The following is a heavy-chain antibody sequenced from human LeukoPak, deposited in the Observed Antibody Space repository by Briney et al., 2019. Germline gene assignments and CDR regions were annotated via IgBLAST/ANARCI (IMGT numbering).Heavy chain of an antibody. CDR3: ARVYSNYYYFDY. V-gene: IGHV1-18*01. J-gene: IGHJ4*02. CDR1: GYTFTSYG. CDR2: ISAYNGNT. D-gene: IGHD4-11*01. Sequence: ASVKVSCKASGYTFTSYGISWVRQAPGQGLEWMGWISAYNGNTNYAQKLQGRVTMTTDTSTSTAYMELRSLRSDDAAVYYCARVYSNYYYFDYWGQGTLVTVSS.